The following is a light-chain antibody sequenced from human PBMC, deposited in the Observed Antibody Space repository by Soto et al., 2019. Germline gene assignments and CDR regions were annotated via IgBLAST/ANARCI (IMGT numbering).Light chain of an antibody. CDR1: QTVSTY. J-gene: IGKJ1*01. CDR3: QQYDSSPRT. Sequence: EIALTQSPATLSLSPGERATLSCTASQTVSTYFASYQQHPGQAPRHLIYGAYTRAAGVPARFSGSGAGTDFTLTINRLEPEDFAVYYCQQYDSSPRTFCQGTKVDIK. V-gene: IGKV3-20*01. CDR2: GAY.